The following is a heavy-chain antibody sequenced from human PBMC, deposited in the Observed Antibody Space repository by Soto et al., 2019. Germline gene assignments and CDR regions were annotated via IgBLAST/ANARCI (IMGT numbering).Heavy chain of an antibody. CDR1: GYTFTSYD. CDR2: MNPNSGNT. CDR3: ARGLLYSPFTIFGVRELYYFDY. V-gene: IGHV1-8*01. D-gene: IGHD3-3*01. Sequence: VSVKVSCKASGYTFTSYDINWVRQATGQGLEWMGWMNPNSGNTGYAQKFQGRVTMTRNTSISTAYMELSSLRSEDTAVYYCARGLLYSPFTIFGVRELYYFDYWGQGTLVTVSS. J-gene: IGHJ4*02.